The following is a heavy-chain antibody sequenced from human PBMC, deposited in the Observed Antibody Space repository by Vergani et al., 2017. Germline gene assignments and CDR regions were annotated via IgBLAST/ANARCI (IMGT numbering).Heavy chain of an antibody. V-gene: IGHV4-59*13. CDR2: IYSTGST. J-gene: IGHJ6*02. D-gene: IGHD3-9*01. Sequence: QVQLEESGPGLVKHSETLSLTCTVSGGSFNTYYWSWIRQSPGKGLEWIGYIYSTGSTNYNPSLNSRVTMSVDTSKNQFSLKVRSVTAADTAVYFCARVMYRDEASTGYRLEGMDIWGQGTTVTISS. CDR3: ARVMYRDEASTGYRLEGMDI. CDR1: GGSFNTYY.